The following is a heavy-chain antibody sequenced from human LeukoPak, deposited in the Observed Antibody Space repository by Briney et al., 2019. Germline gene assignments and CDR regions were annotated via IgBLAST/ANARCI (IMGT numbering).Heavy chain of an antibody. Sequence: SSETLSLTCGVYGGSFSGYYWSWIRQPPGKGLEWIGEINHSGSTNYNPSLKSRVTISVDTSKNQFSLKLSSVTAADTAVYYCARGRVEYSSSSGGWFDPWGQGTLVTVSS. CDR2: INHSGST. D-gene: IGHD6-6*01. V-gene: IGHV4-34*01. CDR1: GGSFSGYY. CDR3: ARGRVEYSSSSGGWFDP. J-gene: IGHJ5*02.